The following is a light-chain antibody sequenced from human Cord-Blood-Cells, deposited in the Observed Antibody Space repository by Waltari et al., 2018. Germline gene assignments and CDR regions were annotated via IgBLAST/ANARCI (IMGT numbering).Light chain of an antibody. CDR2: DAS. V-gene: IGKV1-33*01. CDR3: QQYDNLPQFT. J-gene: IGKJ3*01. CDR1: QDISNY. Sequence: DIQMTQSPSSLSASVGDRVTITCQASQDISNYLNWYQQKPGKAPKLLIYDASNLETGGPSRFSGSGSGTDFTFTISSLQPEDIATDYCQQYDNLPQFTFGPGTKVDIK.